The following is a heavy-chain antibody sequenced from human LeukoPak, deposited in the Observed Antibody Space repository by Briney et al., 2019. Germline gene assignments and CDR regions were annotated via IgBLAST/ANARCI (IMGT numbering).Heavy chain of an antibody. CDR2: INHSGST. CDR1: GGSFSGYY. J-gene: IGHJ4*02. CDR3: ASGGGYSYGYGGTFGY. D-gene: IGHD5-18*01. Sequence: SETLSLTCAVYGGSFSGYYWSWIRQPPGKGLEWIGEINHSGSTNYNPSLKSRVTISVDTSKNQFSLKLSSVTAADTAVYYCASGGGYSYGYGGTFGYWGQGTLVTVSS. V-gene: IGHV4-34*01.